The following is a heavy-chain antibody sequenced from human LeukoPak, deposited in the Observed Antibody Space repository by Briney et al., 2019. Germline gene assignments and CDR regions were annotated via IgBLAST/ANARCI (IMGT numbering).Heavy chain of an antibody. D-gene: IGHD5-18*01. CDR3: ARVGSGNTYGYADY. Sequence: SGGSLRLSCAASGFTFSDYYMSWLRQAPGKGLEWVSYISSSSSYTNYADSVKGRFTISRDNAKNSLYLQMNSLRVEDTAVYFCARVGSGNTYGYADYWGQGTLVTVSS. CDR2: ISSSSSYT. V-gene: IGHV3-11*06. CDR1: GFTFSDYY. J-gene: IGHJ4*02.